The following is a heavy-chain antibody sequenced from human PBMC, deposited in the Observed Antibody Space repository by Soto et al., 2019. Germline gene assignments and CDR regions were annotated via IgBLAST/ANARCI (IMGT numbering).Heavy chain of an antibody. D-gene: IGHD3-3*01. CDR2: INAGNGNT. CDR1: GYTFTSYA. CDR3: ARYIMNDFWSGYYFH. J-gene: IGHJ4*02. Sequence: ASVKVSCKASGYTFTSYAMHWVRQAPGQRLEWMGWINAGNGNTKYSQKFQGRVTITRDTSASTAYMELSSLRSEDTAVYYCARYIMNDFWSGYYFHWGQGTLVTGSS. V-gene: IGHV1-3*01.